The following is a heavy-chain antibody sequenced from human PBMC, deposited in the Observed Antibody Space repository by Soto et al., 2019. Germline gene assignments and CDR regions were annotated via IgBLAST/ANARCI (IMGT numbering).Heavy chain of an antibody. CDR2: ISSRSSFM. D-gene: IGHD3-22*01. Sequence: EVQLVESGGGLVKPGGSLRLSCAVSGFTFSNENMKWVRQVPGKGLAWVSSISSRSSFMNYADSVKGRFTISRDNDKSSLYLQMTSLRDEDTAVYYCARDPPLSMIVVVGVDDFWGQGTLVTVSS. CDR3: ARDPPLSMIVVVGVDDF. J-gene: IGHJ4*02. V-gene: IGHV3-21*06. CDR1: GFTFSNEN.